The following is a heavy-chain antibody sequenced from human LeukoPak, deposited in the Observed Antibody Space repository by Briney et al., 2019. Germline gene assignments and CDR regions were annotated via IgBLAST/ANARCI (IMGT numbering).Heavy chain of an antibody. V-gene: IGHV1-18*01. CDR1: GYTFTSYG. CDR2: ISAYNGNT. D-gene: IGHD3-22*01. J-gene: IGHJ4*02. CDR3: ARDHHSSGYYRRFDY. Sequence: ASVKVSCKASGYTFTSYGISWVRQAPGQGLEWMGWISAYNGNTNYAQKLQGRVTMTTDTSTSTAYMELRSLRSEDTAVYYCARDHHSSGYYRRFDYWGQGTLVTVSS.